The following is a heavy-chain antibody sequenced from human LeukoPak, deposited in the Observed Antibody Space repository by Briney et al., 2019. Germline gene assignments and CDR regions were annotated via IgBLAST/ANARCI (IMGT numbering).Heavy chain of an antibody. CDR2: IKEDGSEE. Sequence: GSLRLSCAASGFTFSTSWMNWVRQAPGKGLEWVANIKEDGSEEYYVDSVKGRFTISRDNARKSLYLQMNSLRVEDTAVCYCARGYSGYEFGYWGQGTLVTVSS. CDR1: GFTFSTSW. CDR3: ARGYSGYEFGY. V-gene: IGHV3-7*04. J-gene: IGHJ4*02. D-gene: IGHD5-12*01.